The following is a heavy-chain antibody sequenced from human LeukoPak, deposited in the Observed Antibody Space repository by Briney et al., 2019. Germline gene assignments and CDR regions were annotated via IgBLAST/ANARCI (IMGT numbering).Heavy chain of an antibody. CDR3: AISPFWSGYRMAYFDY. Sequence: PSETLSLTCAVYGGSFSGYYWSWIRQPPGKGLEWTGEINHSGSTNYNPSLKSRVTISVDTSKNQFSLKLSSVTAADTAVYYCAISPFWSGYRMAYFDYWGLGTLVTVSS. D-gene: IGHD3-3*01. V-gene: IGHV4-34*01. J-gene: IGHJ4*02. CDR1: GGSFSGYY. CDR2: INHSGST.